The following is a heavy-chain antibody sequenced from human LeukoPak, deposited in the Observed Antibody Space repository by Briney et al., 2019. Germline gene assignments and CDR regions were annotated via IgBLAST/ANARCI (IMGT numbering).Heavy chain of an antibody. CDR3: AREGSGSYSGSDY. D-gene: IGHD1-26*01. Sequence: PGGSLRLSCAASGFTVSSNYMSWVRQAPGKGLEWVSVIYSGGSTYYADSVKGRFTISRDNSKNTLYLQMNSLRAEDTAVYYCAREGSGSYSGSDYWGQGTLVTVSS. V-gene: IGHV3-66*01. CDR2: IYSGGST. J-gene: IGHJ4*02. CDR1: GFTVSSNY.